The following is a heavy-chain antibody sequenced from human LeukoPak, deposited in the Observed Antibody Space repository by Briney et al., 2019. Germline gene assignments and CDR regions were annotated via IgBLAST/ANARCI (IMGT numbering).Heavy chain of an antibody. V-gene: IGHV1-69*05. J-gene: IGHJ4*02. Sequence: GSSVKVSCKASGGTFSSYAISWVRQAPGQGLEWMGGIIPIFGTANYAQKFQGRVTITTDESTSTAYMELNSLRSEDTAVYYCARAFGAVAPYYFDYWGQGTLVTVSS. CDR3: ARAFGAVAPYYFDY. CDR2: IIPIFGTA. CDR1: GGTFSSYA. D-gene: IGHD3-16*01.